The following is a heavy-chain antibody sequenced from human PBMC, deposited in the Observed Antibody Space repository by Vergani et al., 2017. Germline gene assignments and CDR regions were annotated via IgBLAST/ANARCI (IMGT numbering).Heavy chain of an antibody. CDR1: GDSIISRSYY. CDR3: ASGKYYSDSTSHFRGRYFDV. D-gene: IGHD3-16*01. V-gene: IGHV4-39*01. Sequence: QMQLQESGPGLVKASVTLSLTCTVSGDSIISRSYYWGWLRQPPGKGLEWIGSIYNSGNGDSSSSLKSRVTISADTSKNQFSLRLTSVTAADTAVYYCASGKYYSDSTSHFRGRYFDVWGRGTLVTVPS. J-gene: IGHJ2*01. CDR2: IYNSGNG.